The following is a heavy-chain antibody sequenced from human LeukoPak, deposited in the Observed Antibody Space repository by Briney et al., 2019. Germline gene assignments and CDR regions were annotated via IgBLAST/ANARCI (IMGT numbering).Heavy chain of an antibody. CDR3: ARFLYSSSALWYLDY. CDR1: GGSFSGYY. J-gene: IGHJ4*02. CDR2: INHSGST. D-gene: IGHD6-6*01. Sequence: PSETLSLTCAVYGGSFSGYYWSWIRQPPGKGLEWIGEINHSGSTNYNPSLKSRVTISVDTSKNQFSLKLSSVTAADTAVYYCARFLYSSSALWYLDYWGKGTLVTVSS. V-gene: IGHV4-34*01.